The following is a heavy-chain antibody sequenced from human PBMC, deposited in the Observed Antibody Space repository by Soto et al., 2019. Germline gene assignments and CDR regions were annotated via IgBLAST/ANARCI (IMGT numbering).Heavy chain of an antibody. J-gene: IGHJ4*02. D-gene: IGHD6-6*01. CDR1: GFIFSDYY. CDR2: ISGSGSYT. CDR3: AMAQITAQYYFDY. V-gene: IGHV3-11*06. Sequence: GGSLRLSCAASGFIFSDYYMSWIRQAPGKGLEWVSYISGSGSYTNYADSVKGRFTISRDNAKNSLYLQIYSLRAEDTAVYYCAMAQITAQYYFDYWGRGALVTAPQ.